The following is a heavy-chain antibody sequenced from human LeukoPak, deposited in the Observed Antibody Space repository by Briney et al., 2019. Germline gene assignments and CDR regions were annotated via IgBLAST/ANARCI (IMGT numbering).Heavy chain of an antibody. J-gene: IGHJ4*02. CDR3: ARLRRNSDRSDFFYYYDH. D-gene: IGHD3-22*01. CDR1: GFIFSDYS. CDR2: VNTVSSYI. V-gene: IGHV3-21*01. Sequence: GGSLRLSCAASGFIFSDYSMNWVRQAPGNGLEWVASVNTVSSYIYYADSMRGRFTISRDNAKNSLFLQMNSLRAEDTAVYYCARLRRNSDRSDFFYYYDHWAQGTLVTVSS.